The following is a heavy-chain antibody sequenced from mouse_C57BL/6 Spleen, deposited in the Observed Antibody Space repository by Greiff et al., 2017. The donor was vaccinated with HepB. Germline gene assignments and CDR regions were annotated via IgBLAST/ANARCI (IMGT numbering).Heavy chain of an antibody. CDR1: GYTFTSYW. V-gene: IGHV1-53*01. Sequence: QVQLQQPGTELVKPGDSVKLSCKASGYTFTSYWMHWVKQRPGQGLEWIGNINPSNGGNNYNEKFKSKATLTVDKSSSTAYMQLSSLTSEDSAVYYCAREGNYVNYAMDYWGQGTSVTVSS. J-gene: IGHJ4*01. D-gene: IGHD2-1*01. CDR2: INPSNGGN. CDR3: AREGNYVNYAMDY.